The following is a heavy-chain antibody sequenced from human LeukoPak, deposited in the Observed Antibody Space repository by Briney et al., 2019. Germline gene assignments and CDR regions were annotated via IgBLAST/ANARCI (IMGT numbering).Heavy chain of an antibody. Sequence: GSLRLSCAASGFTFSSYAMSWVRQAPGKGLEWVSIISGSGGNTYYADSVKGRFTISRDNSKNTLYLQMNSLRAEDTAVYYCAKFSGDWYEDYWGQGTLVTVSS. CDR1: GFTFSSYA. V-gene: IGHV3-23*01. CDR3: AKFSGDWYEDY. D-gene: IGHD6-19*01. CDR2: ISGSGGNT. J-gene: IGHJ4*02.